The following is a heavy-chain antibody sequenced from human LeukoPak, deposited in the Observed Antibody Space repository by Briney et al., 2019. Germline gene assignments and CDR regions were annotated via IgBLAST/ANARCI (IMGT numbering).Heavy chain of an antibody. J-gene: IGHJ4*02. V-gene: IGHV3-23*01. CDR2: ISGSGGST. CDR3: AKALVGATPQTFDY. D-gene: IGHD1-26*01. Sequence: GGSLRLSCATSGFTFTSHAMTWVRRAPGKGLEWVSGISGSGGSTYYADSVKGRFTISRDNSKNTLYLQMNSLRAEDTAVYYCAKALVGATPQTFDYWGQGTLVTVSS. CDR1: GFTFTSHA.